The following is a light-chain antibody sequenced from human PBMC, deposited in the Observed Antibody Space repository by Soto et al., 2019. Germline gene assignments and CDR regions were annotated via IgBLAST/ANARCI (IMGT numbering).Light chain of an antibody. CDR1: SSNIGAGYD. J-gene: IGLJ2*01. Sequence: QSVLTQPPSVSGAPGQTITISCTGSSSNIGAGYDVHWYQQLPGRAPKLVIYGNNNRPSGVPDRFSGSKSGTSVSLAITGLRAEDEADYHCQSYDSSLTNAVFGGGTQLTVL. CDR3: QSYDSSLTNAV. CDR2: GNN. V-gene: IGLV1-40*01.